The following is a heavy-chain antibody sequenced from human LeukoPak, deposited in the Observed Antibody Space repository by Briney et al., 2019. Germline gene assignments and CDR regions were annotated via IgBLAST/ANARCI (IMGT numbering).Heavy chain of an antibody. J-gene: IGHJ4*02. CDR1: GYTLTELS. CDR3: ASQYYGSGPNPPLDY. Sequence: ASVKVSCKVSGYTLTELSMHWVRQAPGQGLEWMGRINPNSGGTNYAQKFQGRVTMTRDTSISTAYMELSRLRSDDTAVYYCASQYYGSGPNPPLDYWGQGTLVTVSS. D-gene: IGHD3-10*01. V-gene: IGHV1-2*06. CDR2: INPNSGGT.